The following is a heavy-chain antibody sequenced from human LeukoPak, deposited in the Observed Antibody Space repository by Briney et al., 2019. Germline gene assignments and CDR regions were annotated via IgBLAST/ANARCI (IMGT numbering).Heavy chain of an antibody. CDR3: ARGSVNPFDY. CDR2: IYSGGST. J-gene: IGHJ4*02. Sequence: GGSLRLSCAASGFTVSSNHMSWVRQAPGKGLEWVSVIYSGGSTYYADSVKGRFTISRDNFKDTLSLQMNGLRAEDTAVYFCARGSVNPFDYWGQGTLVTVSS. CDR1: GFTVSSNH. V-gene: IGHV3-53*01. D-gene: IGHD5/OR15-5a*01.